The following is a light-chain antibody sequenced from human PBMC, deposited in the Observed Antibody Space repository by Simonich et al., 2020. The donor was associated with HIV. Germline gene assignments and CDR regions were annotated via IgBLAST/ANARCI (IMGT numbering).Light chain of an antibody. CDR3: QQYDKWPLF. CDR1: QSVSSN. CDR2: GSS. V-gene: IGKV3-15*01. J-gene: IGKJ2*01. Sequence: EIVLTQSPGTLSLSPGERATLSCRASQSVSSNFLAWYQQKTGQAPRLLIYGSSTRATDIPARISGSGSGTEFTLTISSMQSEDFAVYYCQQYDKWPLFFGQGTKLELK.